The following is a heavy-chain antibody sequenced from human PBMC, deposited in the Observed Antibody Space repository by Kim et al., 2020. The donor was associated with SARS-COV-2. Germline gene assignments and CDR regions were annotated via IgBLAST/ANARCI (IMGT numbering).Heavy chain of an antibody. D-gene: IGHD3-22*01. V-gene: IGHV3-64*04. Sequence: ATFTISRDNSKNTLYLQMNSLRAEDTAVYYCARDPPHLYYYDSSGYADLWGRGTLVTVSS. CDR3: ARDPPHLYYYDSSGYADL. J-gene: IGHJ2*01.